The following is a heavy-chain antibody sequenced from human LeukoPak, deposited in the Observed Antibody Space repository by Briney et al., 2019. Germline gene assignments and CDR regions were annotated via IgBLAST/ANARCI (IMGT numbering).Heavy chain of an antibody. CDR3: GRHDLRYCGGTSCLGALDV. CDR2: VYYTGSG. CDR1: GGSTSNSDYY. J-gene: IGHJ3*01. D-gene: IGHD2-2*01. V-gene: IGHV4-39*01. Sequence: PSETLSLTCSVSGGSTSNSDYYWGWLRRPPGKGLEWIGSVYYTGSGYNNPSLKSRVTISVDTSENRFSLRLTSVTAADTAVYYCGRHDLRYCGGTSCLGALDVWGQGTLVTVSS.